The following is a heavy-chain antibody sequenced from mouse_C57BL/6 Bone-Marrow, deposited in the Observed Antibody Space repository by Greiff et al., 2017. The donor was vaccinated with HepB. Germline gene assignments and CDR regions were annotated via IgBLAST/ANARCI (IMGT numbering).Heavy chain of an antibody. Sequence: DVQLQESGECLVKPGGSLKLSCAASGFTFSSYAMSWVRQTPEKRLEWVAYISSGGDYIYYADTVKGRFTISRDNARNTLYLQMSSLKSEDTAMYYCTRELGRYFDVWGTGTTVTVSS. CDR3: TRELGRYFDV. V-gene: IGHV5-9-1*02. CDR1: GFTFSSYA. J-gene: IGHJ1*03. CDR2: ISSGGDYI. D-gene: IGHD4-1*01.